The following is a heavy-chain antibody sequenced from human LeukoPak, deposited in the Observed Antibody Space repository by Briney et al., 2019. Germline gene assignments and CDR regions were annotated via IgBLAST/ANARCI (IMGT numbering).Heavy chain of an antibody. CDR1: GFTFSSYA. D-gene: IGHD3-10*01. CDR3: AKAPTVGSGSYLGDYYYMDV. V-gene: IGHV3-23*01. CDR2: ISGSGGST. Sequence: GGSLRLSCAASGFTFSSYAMSWVRQAPGKGLEWVSAISGSGGSTYYADSVKGRFTISRDNSKNTLYLQMSSLRAEDTAVYYCAKAPTVGSGSYLGDYYYMDVWGKGTTVTVSS. J-gene: IGHJ6*03.